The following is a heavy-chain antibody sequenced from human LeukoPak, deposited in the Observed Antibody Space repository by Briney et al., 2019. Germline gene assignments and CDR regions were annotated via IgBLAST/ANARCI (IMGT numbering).Heavy chain of an antibody. V-gene: IGHV4-59*01. CDR3: ARFAPGQWLVDY. J-gene: IGHJ4*02. D-gene: IGHD6-19*01. CDR1: GGSISSYY. Sequence: PSETXSLTCTVSGGSISSYYWSWLRQPPGKGLEWIGYIYYSGSTNYNPSLKSRVTISVDTSKNQFSLKLSSVTAADTAVYYCARFAPGQWLVDYWGQGTLVTVSS. CDR2: IYYSGST.